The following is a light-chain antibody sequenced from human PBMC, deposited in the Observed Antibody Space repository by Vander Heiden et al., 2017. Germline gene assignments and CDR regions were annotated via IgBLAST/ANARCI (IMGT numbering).Light chain of an antibody. CDR2: AAS. CDR3: QQSDNTPFT. CDR1: QNISTY. Sequence: DIQMTQSPSSLSASVGDRVTITCRASQNISTYLNWYQQKPGKAPNLLLYAASSLQTGVPSRFSGSGSGTDFTLTITRLQPEDFVIYSCQQSDNTPFTFGHGTKVDIK. J-gene: IGKJ3*01. V-gene: IGKV1-39*01.